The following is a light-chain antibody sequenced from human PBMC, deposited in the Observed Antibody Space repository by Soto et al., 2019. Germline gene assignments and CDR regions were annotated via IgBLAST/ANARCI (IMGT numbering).Light chain of an antibody. J-gene: IGKJ2*01. CDR2: GAS. V-gene: IGKV3-20*01. CDR3: QQYGGVPYT. CDR1: ESISRDY. Sequence: EIVLTQSPGTLSLSPGQRATLSCRASESISRDYLARYQQSLGQAPRLLIYGASSGATGIPDRFSGSGSGTDFTLTISRLEPEDFAIYYCQQYGGVPYTFGQGTKLEIK.